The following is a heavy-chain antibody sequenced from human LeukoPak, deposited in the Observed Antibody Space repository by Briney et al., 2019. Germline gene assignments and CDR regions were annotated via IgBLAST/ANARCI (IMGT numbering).Heavy chain of an antibody. D-gene: IGHD2-15*01. CDR3: ARGGDLRYCSGGSCYSVDY. CDR1: GFSFSDYV. J-gene: IGHJ4*02. V-gene: IGHV3-30-3*01. CDR2: ISKDGGTK. Sequence: GRSLRLSCAASGFSFSDYVIHWVRQAPGKGLDWVAVISKDGGTKYYADSVKGRLTISRDNSKNMLYLQMNSLRPEDTAVYYCARGGDLRYCSGGSCYSVDYWGQGTLVTVSS.